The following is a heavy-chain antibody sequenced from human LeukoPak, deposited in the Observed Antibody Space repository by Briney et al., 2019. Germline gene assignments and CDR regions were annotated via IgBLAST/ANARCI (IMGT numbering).Heavy chain of an antibody. CDR2: INASGGST. J-gene: IGHJ4*02. CDR1: GYTFTRYY. CDR3: ARVTGYMIEDYFDY. D-gene: IGHD3-22*01. V-gene: IGHV1-46*01. Sequence: ASVKVSCKASGYTFTRYYMHWVRQAPGQGLEWMGIINASGGSTSYAQKFQGRVTMTRDTSTSTVYMELSSLRSDDTAMYYCARVTGYMIEDYFDYWGQGTLVTVSS.